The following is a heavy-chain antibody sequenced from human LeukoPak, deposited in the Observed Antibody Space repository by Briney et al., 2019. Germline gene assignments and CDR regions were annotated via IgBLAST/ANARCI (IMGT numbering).Heavy chain of an antibody. D-gene: IGHD6-13*01. Sequence: GGSLRLSCAASGFTFDDYAMHWVRQAPGKGLEWVSLISWDGGSTYYADPVKGRFTISRDNSKNSLYLQMNSLRAEDTALYYCAKDLAMYSSSWPGNWGQGTLVTVSS. CDR1: GFTFDDYA. J-gene: IGHJ4*02. CDR2: ISWDGGST. CDR3: AKDLAMYSSSWPGN. V-gene: IGHV3-43D*03.